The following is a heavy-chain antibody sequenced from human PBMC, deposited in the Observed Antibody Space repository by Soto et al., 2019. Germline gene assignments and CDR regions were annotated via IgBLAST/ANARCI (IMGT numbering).Heavy chain of an antibody. J-gene: IGHJ6*02. Sequence: ASVKVSCKASGYTFTSYGISWVRQAPGQGLEWMGWISAYNGNTNYAQKLQGRVTMTTDTSTSTAYMELRSLRSDDTAVYYCARGDGRVVAGNYYYYGMDVWGQGTTVTVSS. CDR2: ISAYNGNT. V-gene: IGHV1-18*01. CDR1: GYTFTSYG. D-gene: IGHD6-19*01. CDR3: ARGDGRVVAGNYYYYGMDV.